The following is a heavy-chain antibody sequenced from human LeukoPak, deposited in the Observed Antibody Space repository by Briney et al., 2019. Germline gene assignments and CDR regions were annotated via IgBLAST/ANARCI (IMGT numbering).Heavy chain of an antibody. Sequence: GASVKVSCKVSGYTLTELSMHWVRQAPGKGLEWMGGFDPEDGETIYAQRFQGRVTMTEDTSTDTAYMELSSLRSEDTAVYYCATALGHEPGYFDYWGQGTLVTVSS. V-gene: IGHV1-24*01. CDR3: ATALGHEPGYFDY. J-gene: IGHJ4*02. CDR2: FDPEDGET. CDR1: GYTLTELS.